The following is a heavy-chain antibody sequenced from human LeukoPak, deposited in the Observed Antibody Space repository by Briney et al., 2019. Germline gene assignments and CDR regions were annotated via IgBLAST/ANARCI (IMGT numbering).Heavy chain of an antibody. D-gene: IGHD5-18*01. J-gene: IGHJ4*02. CDR1: GFTFRSYD. CDR3: AKAGNSYGLAY. CDR2: ISYDGSEK. Sequence: GGSLRLSCAASGFTFRSYDMHWVRQAPGKGLEWVAVISYDGSEKYYADSVKGRFSISRDNSKSTLYLQMNSLRAEDTAVYYCAKAGNSYGLAYWGQGTLVTVSS. V-gene: IGHV3-30*18.